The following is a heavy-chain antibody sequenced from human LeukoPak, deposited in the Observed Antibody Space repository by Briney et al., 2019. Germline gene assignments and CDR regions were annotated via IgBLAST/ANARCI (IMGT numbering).Heavy chain of an antibody. D-gene: IGHD5-12*01. Sequence: GGSLRLSCAASGLTFSIYSMNWVRQAPGKGLEWVSSISSSSSTIYYADSVKGRFTISRDNAKNSLYLQMNSLRAEDTAVYYCARDSRSGYDWDPDAFDIWGQGTMVTVSS. J-gene: IGHJ3*02. CDR3: ARDSRSGYDWDPDAFDI. CDR2: ISSSSSTI. V-gene: IGHV3-48*04. CDR1: GLTFSIYS.